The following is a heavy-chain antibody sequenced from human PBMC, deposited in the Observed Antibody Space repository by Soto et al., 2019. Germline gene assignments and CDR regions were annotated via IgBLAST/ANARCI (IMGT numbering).Heavy chain of an antibody. CDR3: ARHLNYNYFDY. D-gene: IGHD3-10*01. V-gene: IGHV4-39*01. CDR2: IYYRGNT. Sequence: PSETLSLTCTVSGGSISSGGHYWGWIRQPPGKGLEWIGNIYYRGNTYYNPSLRSRVIISVDTSKNQFSLKLTSATAADTAVYYCARHLNYNYFDYWGQGTLVTVSS. CDR1: GGSISSGGHY. J-gene: IGHJ4*02.